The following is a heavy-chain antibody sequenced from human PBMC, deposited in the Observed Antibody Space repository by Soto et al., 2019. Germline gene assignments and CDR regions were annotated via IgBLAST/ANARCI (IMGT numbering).Heavy chain of an antibody. Sequence: GASVKVSCKASGGTFSSYAISWVRQAPGQGLEWMGGIIPIFGTANYAQKFQGRVTITADKSTSTAYMELSSLRSEDTAVYYCARETAYCGGDCSSGSFYYVMDVWGQGSTVTVSS. CDR2: IIPIFGTA. CDR1: GGTFSSYA. J-gene: IGHJ6*02. D-gene: IGHD2-21*02. CDR3: ARETAYCGGDCSSGSFYYVMDV. V-gene: IGHV1-69*06.